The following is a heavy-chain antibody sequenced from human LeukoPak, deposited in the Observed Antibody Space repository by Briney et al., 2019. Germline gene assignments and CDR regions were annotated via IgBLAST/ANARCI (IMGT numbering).Heavy chain of an antibody. CDR3: ASAPAGRFGEIYAFDI. V-gene: IGHV4-34*01. J-gene: IGHJ3*02. D-gene: IGHD3-10*01. Sequence: SETLSLTCAVYGGPFSGYYWSGIRQPPGKGLEWIGEINHSGRTNYNLSLKSRVTISVDTSKNQFSLRLSSVTAADTAVYYCASAPAGRFGEIYAFDIWGQGTMVAVSS. CDR2: INHSGRT. CDR1: GGPFSGYY.